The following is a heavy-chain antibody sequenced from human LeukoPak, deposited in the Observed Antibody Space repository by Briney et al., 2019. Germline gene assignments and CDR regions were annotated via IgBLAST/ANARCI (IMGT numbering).Heavy chain of an antibody. CDR2: IIPIFGTA. D-gene: IGHD3-10*01. J-gene: IGHJ5*02. Sequence: ASVKVSCKASGGTFSSYAISWVRQAPGQGLEWMGGIIPIFGTANYAQKFQGRVTITADESTSTAYMELSSLRSEDTAVYYCARGAMVWGAETNWFDPWGQGTLVTVSS. CDR1: GGTFSSYA. CDR3: ARGAMVWGAETNWFDP. V-gene: IGHV1-69*13.